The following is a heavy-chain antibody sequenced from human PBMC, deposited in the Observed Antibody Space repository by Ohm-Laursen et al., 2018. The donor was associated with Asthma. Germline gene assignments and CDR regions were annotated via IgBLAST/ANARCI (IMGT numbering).Heavy chain of an antibody. Sequence: SLRLSCTASGFIFSSYGIHWVRQAPGKGLEWVAVISYDGSNKYYADSVKGRFTISRDNSKNTLYLQMNSLRAEDTAVYYCARAKRVYDSSGYYSGYWYFDLWGRGTLVTVSS. J-gene: IGHJ2*01. CDR1: GFIFSSYG. CDR2: ISYDGSNK. D-gene: IGHD3-22*01. CDR3: ARAKRVYDSSGYYSGYWYFDL. V-gene: IGHV3-30*03.